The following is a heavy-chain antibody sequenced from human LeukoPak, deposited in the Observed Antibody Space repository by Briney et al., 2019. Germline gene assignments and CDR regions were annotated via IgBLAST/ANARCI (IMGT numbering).Heavy chain of an antibody. J-gene: IGHJ4*02. CDR2: INHSGST. D-gene: IGHD5-12*01. Sequence: SGTLSLTCAVYGGSFSGYYWSWIRQPPGKGLEWIGEINHSGSTNYNPSLESRVTISVDTSKNQFSLKLSSVTAADTAVYYCARGGRGGIVATIVYWGQGTLVTVSS. V-gene: IGHV4-34*01. CDR3: ARGGRGGIVATIVY. CDR1: GGSFSGYY.